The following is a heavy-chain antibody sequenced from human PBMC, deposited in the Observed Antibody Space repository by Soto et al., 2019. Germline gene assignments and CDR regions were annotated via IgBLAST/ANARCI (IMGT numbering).Heavy chain of an antibody. Sequence: QVQLQESGPGLVKPSETLSLTCTVSGGSVSSGRFYWSWIRQPPGKGLVWIGYIYYSGSTKYNPSLRSRVTISVDTSKNQFSLKLTSVTAADTAVYYCARSGSGSGWLGGQGTLVTVSS. CDR2: IYYSGST. CDR1: GGSVSSGRFY. J-gene: IGHJ4*02. V-gene: IGHV4-61*01. D-gene: IGHD6-19*01. CDR3: ARSGSGSGWL.